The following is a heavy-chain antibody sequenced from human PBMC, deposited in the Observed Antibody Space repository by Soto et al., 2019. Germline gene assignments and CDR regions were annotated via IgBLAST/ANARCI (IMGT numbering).Heavy chain of an antibody. V-gene: IGHV3-30-3*01. D-gene: IGHD1-1*01. CDR1: GFTFSSYA. CDR2: ISYDGSNK. Sequence: QVQLVESGGGVVQPGRSLRLSCAASGFTFSSYAMHWVRQAPGKGLEWVAVISYDGSNKYYADSVKGRFTISRDNSKNTRYLQLNSLRAEDTAVYYCARLRAPQRDLAEYFQHWGQGTLVTVSS. CDR3: ARLRAPQRDLAEYFQH. J-gene: IGHJ1*01.